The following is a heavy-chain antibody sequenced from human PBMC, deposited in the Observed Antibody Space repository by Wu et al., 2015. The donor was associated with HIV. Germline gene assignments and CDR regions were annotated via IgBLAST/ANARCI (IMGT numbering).Heavy chain of an antibody. V-gene: IGHV1-2*02. Sequence: QVQLVQSGAEVKKPGASVKVSCKASGYTFTGYYMHWVRQAPGQGLEWMGWINPNSGGTNYAQKFQGRVTMTRDTSISTAYMELSRLRSDDTAVYYCARDGSGSYYLIPYYYYYGMDVWGQGTTVTVSS. D-gene: IGHD3-10*01. J-gene: IGHJ6*02. CDR2: INPNSGGT. CDR3: ARDGSGSYYLIPYYYYYGMDV. CDR1: GYTFTGYY.